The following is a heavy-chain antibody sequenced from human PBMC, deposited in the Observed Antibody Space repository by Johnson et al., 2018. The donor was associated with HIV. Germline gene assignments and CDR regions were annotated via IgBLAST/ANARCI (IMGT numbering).Heavy chain of an antibody. D-gene: IGHD2-2*01. CDR2: IGTAGDT. J-gene: IGHJ3*02. V-gene: IGHV3-13*01. CDR3: ARSGYCTTSSCTDDAFDI. CDR1: GFTFSSYA. Sequence: VQLVESGGGLVKPGGSLRLSCAASGFTFSSYAMHWVRQATGKGLEWVSAIGTAGDTSYPGSVKGRFTISRENAKNSLYLQMNILRAGDTAVYYCARSGYCTTSSCTDDAFDIWGQGTMVTVSS.